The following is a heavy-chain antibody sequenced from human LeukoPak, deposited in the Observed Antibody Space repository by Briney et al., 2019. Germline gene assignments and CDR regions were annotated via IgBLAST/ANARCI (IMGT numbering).Heavy chain of an antibody. J-gene: IGHJ4*02. CDR1: GFTFSNPW. Sequence: PGGSLRLSCAASGFTFSNPWMSWVRQAPGKGLEWVGRTRSKTDGGTADYAAPVKDRIIISRDDSKNTLYLQMNSLKNEDTAVYYCTTGTYWGQGTLVTVSS. V-gene: IGHV3-15*01. CDR3: TTGTY. CDR2: TRSKTDGGTA.